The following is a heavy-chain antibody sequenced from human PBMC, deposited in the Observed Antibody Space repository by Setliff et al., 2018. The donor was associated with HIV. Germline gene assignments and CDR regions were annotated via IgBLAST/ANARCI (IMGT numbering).Heavy chain of an antibody. CDR1: GGSLSAYY. V-gene: IGHV4-34*01. J-gene: IGHJ4*02. CDR2: INHSGST. Sequence: SETLSLTCTVYGGSLSAYYWSWIRQPPGKGLEWLGEINHSGSTNYNPSLKSRVTISVDTSKNQFSLKLSSVTAADTAVYYCAGGRYDYGDYPPWNYWGQGTLVTVSS. CDR3: AGGRYDYGDYPPWNY. D-gene: IGHD4-17*01.